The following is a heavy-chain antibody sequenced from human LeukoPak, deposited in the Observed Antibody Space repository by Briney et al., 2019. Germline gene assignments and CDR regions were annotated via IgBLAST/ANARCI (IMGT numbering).Heavy chain of an antibody. D-gene: IGHD6-19*01. V-gene: IGHV4-4*02. CDR2: IYQSGNS. CDR1: GASISSSNW. J-gene: IGHJ2*01. Sequence: SGTLSLTCDVSGASISSSNWWSWVRQPPGKGLEWIGEIYQSGNSNYNPSLKSRVTISVDTSKNQFSLKLSSVTAADTAVYYCARDGSGWSRDWYFDLWGRGTLVTVSS. CDR3: ARDGSGWSRDWYFDL.